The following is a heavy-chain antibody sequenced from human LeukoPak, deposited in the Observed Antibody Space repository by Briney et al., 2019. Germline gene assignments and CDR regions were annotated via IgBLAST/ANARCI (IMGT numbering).Heavy chain of an antibody. Sequence: GGSLRLSCAASRFTFSTYWMHWVRQAPGKGLVWVSRINCDGSSTGYADSVKGRFTISRDNAKNSLYLQMNSLRAEDTAVYYCARVTMVRGVIYYYYYMDVWGKGTTVTISS. CDR1: RFTFSTYW. D-gene: IGHD3-10*01. CDR2: INCDGSST. CDR3: ARVTMVRGVIYYYYYMDV. J-gene: IGHJ6*03. V-gene: IGHV3-74*01.